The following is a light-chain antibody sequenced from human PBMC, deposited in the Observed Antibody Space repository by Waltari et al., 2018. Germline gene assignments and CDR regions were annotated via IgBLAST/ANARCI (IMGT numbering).Light chain of an antibody. Sequence: EIVLTQSPGTLSLSPGERATLPCRASPGVSDNYLAWYQQRPGQAPRLLIFDASSRATGIPDRFSGSGSGTDFTLTIRGLEPEDFAVYYCQQYGNSLWTFGQGTRVEI. J-gene: IGKJ1*01. V-gene: IGKV3-20*01. CDR2: DAS. CDR3: QQYGNSLWT. CDR1: PGVSDNY.